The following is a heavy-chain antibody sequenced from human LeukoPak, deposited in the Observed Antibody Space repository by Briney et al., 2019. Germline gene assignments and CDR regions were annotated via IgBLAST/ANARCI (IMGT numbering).Heavy chain of an antibody. CDR3: ARYSNWGYSSWDY. D-gene: IGHD6-13*01. V-gene: IGHV4-59*08. J-gene: IGHJ4*02. CDR1: GGSISSYY. CDR2: IYYSGST. Sequence: SETLSLTCTVSGGSISSYYWSWIRQPPGKGLEWIGYIYYSGSTYYNPSLKSRVTISVDTSKNQFSLKLSSVTAADTAVYYCARYSNWGYSSWDYWGQGTLVIVSS.